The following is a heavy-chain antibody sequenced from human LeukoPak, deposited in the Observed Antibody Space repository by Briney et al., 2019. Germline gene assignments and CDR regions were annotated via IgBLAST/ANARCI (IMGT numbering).Heavy chain of an antibody. D-gene: IGHD3-22*01. CDR2: INPSGQWT. CDR3: ARGRTYYYDSSGYYY. Sequence: GASVKVSCKAFGYTFTNYYMHWVRQAPGQGLEWMGLINPSGQWTSYAQKFQGRVTLTRDVPTSTVYMELSSLRSEDTAVYYCARGRTYYYDSSGYYYWGQGTLVTVSS. V-gene: IGHV1-46*01. J-gene: IGHJ4*02. CDR1: GYTFTNYY.